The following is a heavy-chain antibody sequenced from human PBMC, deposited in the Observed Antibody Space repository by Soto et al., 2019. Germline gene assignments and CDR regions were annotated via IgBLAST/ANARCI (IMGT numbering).Heavy chain of an antibody. D-gene: IGHD3-10*01. CDR2: ISGSGGST. V-gene: IGHV3-23*01. CDR3: AKDGSGASGGYFDS. Sequence: PXGSLILSCLAAGFTFSSYAMSWVRQAPGKGLEWVSAISGSGGSTYYADSVKGRFTISRDNSKNTLYLQMNSLRAEDTAVYYCAKDGSGASGGYFDSWGQGTLVTVSS. CDR1: GFTFSSYA. J-gene: IGHJ4*02.